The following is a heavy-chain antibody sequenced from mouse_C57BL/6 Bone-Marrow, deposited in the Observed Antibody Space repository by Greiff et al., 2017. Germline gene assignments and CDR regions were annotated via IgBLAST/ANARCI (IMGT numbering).Heavy chain of an antibody. D-gene: IGHD2-5*01. CDR1: GYTFTSYG. Sequence: VQLQQSGAELARPGASVKLSCKASGYTFTSYGISWVKQRTGQGLEWIGEIYPRSGNTYYNEKFKGKATLTADKSSSTAYMELRSLTSEDSAVYFCARERAYSNYGGYFDVWGTGTTVTVSS. CDR3: ARERAYSNYGGYFDV. J-gene: IGHJ1*03. V-gene: IGHV1-81*01. CDR2: IYPRSGNT.